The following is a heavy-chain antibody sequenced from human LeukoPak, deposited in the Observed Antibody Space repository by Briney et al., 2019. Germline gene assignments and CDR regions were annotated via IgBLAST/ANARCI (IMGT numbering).Heavy chain of an antibody. V-gene: IGHV4-39*07. D-gene: IGHD3-22*01. J-gene: IGHJ4*02. CDR2: IYSSGPT. Sequence: PSETLSLTCTVSGGSINSIDYYWGWIRQPPGKGLEWIGIIYSSGPTYYNPSLKSRVTISLDTSKNQFSLNLSSVTAADTAVYYRAREVYYSDTSGYYDYWGQGTLVTVSS. CDR3: AREVYYSDTSGYYDY. CDR1: GGSINSIDYY.